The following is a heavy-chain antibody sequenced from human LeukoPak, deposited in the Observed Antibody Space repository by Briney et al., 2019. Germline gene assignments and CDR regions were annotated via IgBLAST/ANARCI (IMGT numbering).Heavy chain of an antibody. V-gene: IGHV4-4*07. Sequence: PSETLSLTCAVSGDSFSTYYWTWIRQPAGEGLEWIGRIYTTGSTNYNPSLRSRVTMSIDTSKKQFSLKLNSVTAADTAVYYCARDLGYDSSGYHYWGQGTLVTVSS. CDR3: ARDLGYDSSGYHY. CDR2: IYTTGST. J-gene: IGHJ4*02. CDR1: GDSFSTYY. D-gene: IGHD3-22*01.